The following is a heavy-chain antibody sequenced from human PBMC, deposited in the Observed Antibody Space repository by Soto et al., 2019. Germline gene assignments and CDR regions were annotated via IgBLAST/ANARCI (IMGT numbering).Heavy chain of an antibody. Sequence: PGESLKISCKGSGYSFTSYWISWVRQMPGKGLEWMGRIDPSDSYTNYSPSFQGHVTISADKSISTAYLQWSSLKASDTAMYYCATNRDGSGSPMRVHYYYGMDVWGQGTTVTVSS. CDR1: GYSFTSYW. CDR3: ATNRDGSGSPMRVHYYYGMDV. CDR2: IDPSDSYT. J-gene: IGHJ6*02. V-gene: IGHV5-10-1*01. D-gene: IGHD3-10*01.